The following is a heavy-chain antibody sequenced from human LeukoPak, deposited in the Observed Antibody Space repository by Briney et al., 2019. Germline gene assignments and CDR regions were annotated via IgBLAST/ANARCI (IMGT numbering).Heavy chain of an antibody. D-gene: IGHD3-10*01. V-gene: IGHV4-59*01. CDR1: GGPISSYY. CDR3: ARFVSLGFGEGFDY. CDR2: IYYSGST. Sequence: SETLSLTCSVSGGPISSYYWSWIRQPPGKRLEWIGYIYYSGSTNYNPSLKSRVTISVDTSKNQFSLKLSSVTAADTAVYYCARFVSLGFGEGFDYWGQGTLVTVSS. J-gene: IGHJ4*02.